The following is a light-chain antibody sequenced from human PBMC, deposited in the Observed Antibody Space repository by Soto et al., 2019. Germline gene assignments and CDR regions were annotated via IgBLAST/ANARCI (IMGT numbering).Light chain of an antibody. CDR2: RAS. CDR1: QSVDNW. V-gene: IGKV1-5*03. J-gene: IGKJ1*01. CDR3: QHYSASSPWT. Sequence: DIQMTQSPSTLSASVGDRVIITCRASQSVDNWLAWFQQKPGKAPKVVIYRASGLETGVPSRFSGSGSGTEFTLTISSLQRDDFATYYCQHYSASSPWTFGQGTKVEIK.